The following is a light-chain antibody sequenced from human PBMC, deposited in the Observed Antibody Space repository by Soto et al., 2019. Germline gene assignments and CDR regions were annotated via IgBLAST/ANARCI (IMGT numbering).Light chain of an antibody. Sequence: DIQMTQSPSSLSASVGDRVTITCRSSQSISSYLNWDQQKPGKAPKLLIYAASSLQSRVSSRFSGSGSGTDFTLSISSLKPEDCATYYCQQSYSTLIFSFGPGTNVDIK. CDR1: QSISSY. V-gene: IGKV1-39*01. J-gene: IGKJ3*01. CDR3: QQSYSTLIFS. CDR2: AAS.